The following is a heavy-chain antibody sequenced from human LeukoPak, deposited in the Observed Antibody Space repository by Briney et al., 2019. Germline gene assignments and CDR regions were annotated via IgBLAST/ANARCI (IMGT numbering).Heavy chain of an antibody. CDR3: ARDSVLKNVPFSGWTSDY. J-gene: IGHJ4*02. CDR2: IRYDGSNK. V-gene: IGHV3-30*02. Sequence: GGSLRLSCAASGFTFSSYGMHWVRQAPGKGLEWVAFIRYDGSNKYYADSVKGRFTISRDNSKNTLYLQMNSLRAEDTAVYYCARDSVLKNVPFSGWTSDYWGQGTLVTVSS. CDR1: GFTFSSYG. D-gene: IGHD6-19*01.